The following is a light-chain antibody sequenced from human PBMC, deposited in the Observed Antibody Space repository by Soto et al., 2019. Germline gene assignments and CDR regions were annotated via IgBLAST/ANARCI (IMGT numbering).Light chain of an antibody. V-gene: IGKV1-5*03. Sequence: DIQMTQSPSTLSASVGYRVTITCRASQSISSWLSWYQQKPGKAPKLLIYKASTLKSGVPSRFSGSGSGTEFTLTISSLQPDDFATYYCQHYNSYSEAFGKGTKGDIK. CDR1: QSISSW. CDR2: KAS. J-gene: IGKJ1*01. CDR3: QHYNSYSEA.